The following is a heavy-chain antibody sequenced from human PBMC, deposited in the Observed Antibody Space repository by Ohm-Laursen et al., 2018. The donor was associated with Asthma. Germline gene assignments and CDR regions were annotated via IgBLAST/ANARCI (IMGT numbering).Heavy chain of an antibody. V-gene: IGHV3-9*01. CDR3: VTDAWWSYVH. Sequence: SLRLSCTASGFSFHEYAMHWVRQSPGKGLEWVSGISWNSGSIGYADSVKGRFTISRDNAKNSLYLEMNSLTVADTAVYYCVTDAWWSYVHWGRGTLVTVSS. CDR2: ISWNSGSI. D-gene: IGHD1-26*01. J-gene: IGHJ4*02. CDR1: GFSFHEYA.